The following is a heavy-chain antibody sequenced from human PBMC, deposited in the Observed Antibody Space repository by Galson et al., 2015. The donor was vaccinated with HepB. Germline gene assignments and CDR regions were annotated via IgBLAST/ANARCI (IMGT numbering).Heavy chain of an antibody. CDR3: ARHRQRWLQLTHFDH. Sequence: ETLSLTCTVSRGSISSSFYWGWVRQPPGKGLEWIGSIYYSGNTYYNPSLKSRVTISADTSKNHFSLKLSSVAAADTAVYYCARHRQRWLQLTHFDHWGPGTLVIVSS. V-gene: IGHV4-39*01. D-gene: IGHD5-24*01. J-gene: IGHJ4*02. CDR1: RGSISSSFY. CDR2: IYYSGNT.